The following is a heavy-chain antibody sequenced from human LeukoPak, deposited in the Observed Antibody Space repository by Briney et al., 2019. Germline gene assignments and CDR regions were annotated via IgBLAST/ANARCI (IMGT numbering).Heavy chain of an antibody. CDR2: ISSDVSKK. CDR3: ARGHGVVYYYMDV. CDR1: GFTFSSYG. D-gene: IGHD2-15*01. J-gene: IGHJ6*03. V-gene: IGHV3-30*03. Sequence: GGSLRLSCAASGFTFSSYGMNWVRQAPGKGLEWVAIISSDVSKKYHADSVKGRFTISRENAKNSLYLQMNSLRAGDTAVYYCARGHGVVYYYMDVWGKGTTVTISS.